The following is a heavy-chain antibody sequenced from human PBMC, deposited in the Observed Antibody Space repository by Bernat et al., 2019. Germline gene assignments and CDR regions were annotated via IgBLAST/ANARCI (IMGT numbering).Heavy chain of an antibody. CDR1: GGSFSGYY. CDR3: VRLTWGSSWYGGWWFDP. Sequence: QVQLQQWGAGLLKPSETLSLTCAVYGGSFSGYYWSWIRQPPGKGLEWIGEINHSGSTNYNPSLKSRVTISVDTSKNQFSLKLSSVTAADTAVYYCVRLTWGSSWYGGWWFDPWGQGTLVTVSS. CDR2: INHSGST. V-gene: IGHV4-34*01. D-gene: IGHD6-13*01. J-gene: IGHJ5*02.